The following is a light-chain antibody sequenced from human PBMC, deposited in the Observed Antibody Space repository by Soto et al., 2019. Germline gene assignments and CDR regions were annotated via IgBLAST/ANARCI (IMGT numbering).Light chain of an antibody. CDR3: QQYNSYSWT. CDR2: DAT. V-gene: IGKV1-5*01. CDR1: PSITIW. J-gene: IGKJ1*01. Sequence: DIQMTQSPSTLSASVGDRVTITCRASPSITIWLAWYQQKPGKAPKLRIFDATSFESGAPSRFSGSGSGTDFNLANSSPQPDDFATDYDQQYNSYSWTVGQGTKVEIK.